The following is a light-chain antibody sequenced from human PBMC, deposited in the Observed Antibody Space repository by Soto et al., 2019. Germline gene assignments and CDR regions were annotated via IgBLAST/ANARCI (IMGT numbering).Light chain of an antibody. V-gene: IGLV2-23*01. Sequence: QSALTQPASVSGSPGQSITISCTGTSSDVGSYNLVSWYQHHPGKAPKLIIYEGSKRPSGVSGRLSASKSGNTASLTISGLQAEDEADYYCCSYAGSSTSYVVFGGGTKLTVL. CDR3: CSYAGSSTSYVV. CDR1: SSDVGSYNL. CDR2: EGS. J-gene: IGLJ2*01.